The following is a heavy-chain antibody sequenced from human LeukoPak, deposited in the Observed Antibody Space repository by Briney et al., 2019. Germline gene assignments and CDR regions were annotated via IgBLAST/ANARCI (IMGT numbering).Heavy chain of an antibody. J-gene: IGHJ4*02. CDR3: TRELRWYFDY. CDR2: IRSKAYGGTT. CDR1: GFTFGDYA. D-gene: IGHD4-23*01. Sequence: PGGSLRLSCTASGFTFGDYAMSWVRQARGKGLEWVGFIRSKAYGGTTEYAASVKGRFTISRDDSKSIAYLQMNSLKTEDTAVYYCTRELRWYFDYWGQGTLVTVSS. V-gene: IGHV3-49*04.